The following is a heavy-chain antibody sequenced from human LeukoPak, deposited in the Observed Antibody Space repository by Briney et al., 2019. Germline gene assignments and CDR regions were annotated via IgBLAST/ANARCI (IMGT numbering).Heavy chain of an antibody. CDR1: GFTVSSNY. CDR3: ARPFNKYDSSGYPLH. D-gene: IGHD3-22*01. V-gene: IGHV3-66*02. Sequence: GGSLRLSCAASGFTVSSNYMSWVRQAPGKGLEWVSVIYSGGSTYYADSVKGRFTITRDNSKNTLYLQMNSLRAEDTAVYYCARPFNKYDSSGYPLHWGQGTLVTVSS. J-gene: IGHJ4*02. CDR2: IYSGGST.